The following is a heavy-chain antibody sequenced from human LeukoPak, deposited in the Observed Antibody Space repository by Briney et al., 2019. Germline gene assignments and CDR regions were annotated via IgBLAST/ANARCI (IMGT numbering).Heavy chain of an antibody. D-gene: IGHD3-9*01. Sequence: ASVKVSCKASGYTFTGYYMHWVRQAPGQGLEWMGWINPNSGGTNYAQKFQGRVTMTRDTSISTAYMELSRLRSDDTAVYYCARDPHYDVLTGQYYYYYMDVWGKGTTVTISS. J-gene: IGHJ6*03. CDR3: ARDPHYDVLTGQYYYYYMDV. CDR2: INPNSGGT. V-gene: IGHV1-2*02. CDR1: GYTFTGYY.